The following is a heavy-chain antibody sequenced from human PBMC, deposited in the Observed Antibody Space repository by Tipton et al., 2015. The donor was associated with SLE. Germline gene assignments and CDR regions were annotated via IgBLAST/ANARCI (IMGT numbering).Heavy chain of an antibody. V-gene: IGHV4-34*01. CDR2: INHSGST. D-gene: IGHD2-8*01. CDR3: ARGTKGTLRGFDL. J-gene: IGHJ2*01. CDR1: GGSFSGYY. Sequence: TLSLTCAVYGGSFSGYYRSWIRQPPGKGLEWIGEINHSGSTNYNPSLKSRVTISVDTSKNQFSLKLSSVTAADTAVYYCARGTKGTLRGFDLWGRGTLVTVSS.